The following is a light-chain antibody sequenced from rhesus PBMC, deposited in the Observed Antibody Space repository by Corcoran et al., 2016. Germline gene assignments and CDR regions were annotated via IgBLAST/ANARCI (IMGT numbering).Light chain of an antibody. CDR3: QQYNSAPHS. CDR1: QDISSY. J-gene: IGKJ2*01. Sequence: DIQMTQSPSSLSASVGDTVTITCRASQDISSYLAWYQQQPGKAPKPLIYDASYLESGVPSSFSGSGSGTECTRTISSLQPEDFATYYCQQYNSAPHSFGQGTKVEIK. CDR2: DAS. V-gene: IGKV1-37*01.